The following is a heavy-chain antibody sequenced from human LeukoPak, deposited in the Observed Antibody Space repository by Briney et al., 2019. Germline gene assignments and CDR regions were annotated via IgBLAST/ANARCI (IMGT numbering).Heavy chain of an antibody. CDR3: ARDTPTVTTYLV. CDR2: INPNSGGT. J-gene: IGHJ4*02. D-gene: IGHD4-17*01. V-gene: IGHV1-2*02. Sequence: ASVNVSCKASGYTFTGYYMHWVRQAPGQGLEWMGWINPNSGGTNYAQKFQGRVTMTRDTSISTAYMELSRLRSDDTAVYYCARDTPTVTTYLVWGQGTLVTVSS. CDR1: GYTFTGYY.